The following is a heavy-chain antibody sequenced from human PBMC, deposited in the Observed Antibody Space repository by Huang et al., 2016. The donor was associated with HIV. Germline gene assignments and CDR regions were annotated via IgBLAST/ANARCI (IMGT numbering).Heavy chain of an antibody. CDR2: IYWDDDK. CDR1: GFSLNHKGGG. V-gene: IGHV2-5*02. J-gene: IGHJ6*03. D-gene: IGHD7-27*01. Sequence: QITLKESGPTVIKPTQTLTLTCSFSGFSLNHKGGGVGWIRQPPGKALEWLLLIYWDDDKRCTPYLKNRITITKDTAKNQVVFTMTNLDPMDTGTYYCAHIGRLGNYYMDVWGNGTTVTVSS. CDR3: AHIGRLGNYYMDV.